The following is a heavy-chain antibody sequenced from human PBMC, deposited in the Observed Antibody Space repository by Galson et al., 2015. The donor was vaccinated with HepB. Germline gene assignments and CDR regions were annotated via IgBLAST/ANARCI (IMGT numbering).Heavy chain of an antibody. CDR3: ARGISGYYFDC. J-gene: IGHJ4*02. CDR2: ISSSGSNI. V-gene: IGHV3-48*02. Sequence: SLRLSCAASGFTFSSYSMNWVRQAPGKGLEWVSYISSSGSNIYYADSVKGRFTISRDNAKNSLYLQINSLRDEDTAVYYCARGISGYYFDCWGQGTLVTVSS. D-gene: IGHD3-3*02. CDR1: GFTFSSYS.